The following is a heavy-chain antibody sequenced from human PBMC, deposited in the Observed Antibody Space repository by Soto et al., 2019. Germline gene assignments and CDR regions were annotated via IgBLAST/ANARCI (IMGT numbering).Heavy chain of an antibody. CDR2: TYYRSKWYN. CDR1: GDSVSSNSAA. V-gene: IGHV6-1*01. D-gene: IGHD3-22*01. Sequence: PSQTLSLTCAISGDSVSSNSAAWNWIRQSPSRGLEWLGRTYYRSKWYNDYAVSVKSRITINPDTSKNQFSLQLNSVTPEDTAVYYCARTPMEDYYDSSSTLIFDYWGQGTLVTVSS. CDR3: ARTPMEDYYDSSSTLIFDY. J-gene: IGHJ4*02.